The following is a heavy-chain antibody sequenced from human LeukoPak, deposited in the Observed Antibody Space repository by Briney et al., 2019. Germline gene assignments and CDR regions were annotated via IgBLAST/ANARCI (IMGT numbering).Heavy chain of an antibody. D-gene: IGHD3-10*01. CDR2: ISGSGGST. CDR3: APARLLNWFAP. J-gene: IGHJ5*02. V-gene: IGHV3-23*01. CDR1: GFTFSSYA. Sequence: GGSLRHSCAASGFTFSSYAMCCVRQAPGKGLEWVSAISGSGGSTYYADSVKGRLTISRDNSKNTLYLQMNSLRAEDTAVHYCAPARLLNWFAPWVEGSLVTVSS.